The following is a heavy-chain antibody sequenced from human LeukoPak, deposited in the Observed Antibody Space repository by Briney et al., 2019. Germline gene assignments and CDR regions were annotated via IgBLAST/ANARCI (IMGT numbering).Heavy chain of an antibody. V-gene: IGHV1-18*01. CDR3: ARDPPYGENWFDP. CDR1: GYTRTELA. D-gene: IGHD4-17*01. Sequence: ASVKVSCKVSGYTRTELAIHWVRQAPGQGLEWMGWISAYNGNTNYAQKLQGRVTMTTDTSTSTAYMELRSLRSDDTAVYYCARDPPYGENWFDPWGQGTLVTVSS. J-gene: IGHJ5*02. CDR2: ISAYNGNT.